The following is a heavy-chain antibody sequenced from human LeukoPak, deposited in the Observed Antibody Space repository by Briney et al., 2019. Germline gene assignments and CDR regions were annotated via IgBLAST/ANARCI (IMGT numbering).Heavy chain of an antibody. D-gene: IGHD6-13*01. J-gene: IGHJ5*02. CDR3: ARQYSSSWYWFDP. V-gene: IGHV4-39*01. CDR2: IYYSGST. Sequence: KPSETLSLTCTVSGGSISSSSYYWGWIRQPPGKGLEWTGSIYYSGSTYYNPSLKSRVTISVDTSKNQFSLKLSSVTAADTAVYYCARQYSSSWYWFDPWGQGTLVTVSS. CDR1: GGSISSSSYY.